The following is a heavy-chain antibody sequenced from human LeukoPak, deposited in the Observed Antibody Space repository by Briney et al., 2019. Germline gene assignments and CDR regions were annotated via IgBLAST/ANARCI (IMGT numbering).Heavy chain of an antibody. V-gene: IGHV4-59*08. CDR3: ARSVSWYDAFDI. Sequence: KPSETLSLTCTVSGGSISSYYWSWIRQPPGKGLEWIGYIYYSGSTNYNPSLKSRVTISVDTSKNQFSLKLSSVTAADTAVYYSARSVSWYDAFDIWGQGTMVTVSS. D-gene: IGHD6-13*01. CDR1: GGSISSYY. J-gene: IGHJ3*02. CDR2: IYYSGST.